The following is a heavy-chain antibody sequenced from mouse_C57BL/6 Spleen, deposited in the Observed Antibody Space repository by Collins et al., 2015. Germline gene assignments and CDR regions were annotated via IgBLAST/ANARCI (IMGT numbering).Heavy chain of an antibody. D-gene: IGHD5-5*01. CDR2: IYWDDDK. J-gene: IGHJ4*01. CDR3: ARDYRGDYAMDY. Sequence: GKGLEWLAHIYWDDDKRYNPSLRSRLTISKDTSRNQVFLKITSVDTADIGTYYCARDYRGDYAMDYWGQGTSVTVSS. V-gene: IGHV8-12*01.